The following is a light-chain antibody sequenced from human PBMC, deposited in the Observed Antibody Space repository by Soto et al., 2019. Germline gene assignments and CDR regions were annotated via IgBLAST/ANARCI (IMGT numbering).Light chain of an antibody. Sequence: QSVLTQPASVSGSPGQSITISCTGTSSDVGGYNYVSWYQQHPGKAPKLMIYDVSNRPSGVSNRFSGSKSGNTASLTISGLQAEDGVDYYCSSYTGSSTDVVFGGGTKLTVL. J-gene: IGLJ2*01. CDR3: SSYTGSSTDVV. CDR2: DVS. CDR1: SSDVGGYNY. V-gene: IGLV2-14*01.